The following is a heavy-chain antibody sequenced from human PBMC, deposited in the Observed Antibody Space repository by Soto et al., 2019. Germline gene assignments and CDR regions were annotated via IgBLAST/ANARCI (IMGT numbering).Heavy chain of an antibody. J-gene: IGHJ4*02. V-gene: IGHV3-21*01. CDR1: GFTFNSFT. Sequence: PGESLKISCAASGFTFNSFTMNWVRQAPGRGLEWVSSISATGNSIYYADSVKGRFTISRDNAKNSLFLQMNSLRADDTAIYYCARGPISHFDYWGQGTPVTVSS. CDR2: ISATGNSI. CDR3: ARGPISHFDY. D-gene: IGHD1-20*01.